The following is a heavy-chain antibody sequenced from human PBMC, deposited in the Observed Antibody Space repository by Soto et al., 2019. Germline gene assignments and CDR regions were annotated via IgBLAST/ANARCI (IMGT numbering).Heavy chain of an antibody. D-gene: IGHD6-19*01. J-gene: IGHJ6*02. V-gene: IGHV4-61*01. Sequence: QVQLQESGPGLVKPSETLSLTCTVSGGSVSSGSYYWSWIRQPPGKGLEWIGYIYYSGSINYNPSLKSRVTISVDTSMNQFSLKLSSVTAADTAVYYCARGIEGWYQGRYYYGMDVWGQGTTVTVSS. CDR3: ARGIEGWYQGRYYYGMDV. CDR2: IYYSGSI. CDR1: GGSVSSGSYY.